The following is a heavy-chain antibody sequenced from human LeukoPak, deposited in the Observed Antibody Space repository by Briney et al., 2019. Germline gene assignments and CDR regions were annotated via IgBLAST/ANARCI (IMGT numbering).Heavy chain of an antibody. J-gene: IGHJ4*02. CDR1: GCSISSSSHY. Sequence: SETLSLTCTVSGCSISSSSHYWVWIRQAPGKGLEWIGSMYYSGGTYYNPSLKSRVTISIDTSKNHFSLKLNSVTAADTAVYYCARLVRYCSTNSCYPFDYWGQGTLVTVSS. D-gene: IGHD2-2*01. CDR2: MYYSGGT. CDR3: ARLVRYCSTNSCYPFDY. V-gene: IGHV4-39*01.